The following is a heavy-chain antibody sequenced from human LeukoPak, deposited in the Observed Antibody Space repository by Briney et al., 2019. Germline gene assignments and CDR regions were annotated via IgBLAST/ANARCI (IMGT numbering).Heavy chain of an antibody. Sequence: GGSLRLSCAASGFTFSSYAMHWVRQAPGKGLEWMAVISYDGNNRYYADSVKGRFTISRDNSKNTLYLRMNSLRADDTAVYYCASTISGAFDIWGQGTMVTVSS. J-gene: IGHJ3*02. V-gene: IGHV3-30-3*01. CDR2: ISYDGNNR. CDR3: ASTISGAFDI. CDR1: GFTFSSYA. D-gene: IGHD3-3*01.